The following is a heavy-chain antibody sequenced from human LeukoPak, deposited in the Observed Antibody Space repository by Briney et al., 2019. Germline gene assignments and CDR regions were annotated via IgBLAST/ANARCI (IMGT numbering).Heavy chain of an antibody. Sequence: GGSLRLSCAASGFTFSSYAMSWVRQAPGKGLEWVSAISGSGGSTYYADSVKGRFTISRDNSKNTLYLQMNSLRAEDTAVYYCAKAPSSYGPTIYYFDYWGQGTLVTVSS. CDR2: ISGSGGST. CDR3: AKAPSSYGPTIYYFDY. D-gene: IGHD5-12*01. CDR1: GFTFSSYA. J-gene: IGHJ4*02. V-gene: IGHV3-23*01.